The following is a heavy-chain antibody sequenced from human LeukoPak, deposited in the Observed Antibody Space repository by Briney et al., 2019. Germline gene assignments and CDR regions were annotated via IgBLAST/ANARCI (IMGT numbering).Heavy chain of an antibody. Sequence: GGSLRLSCVVPESTINTYGFHWVRQAPGKGLEWVAVISNDGRNKYYADSVRGRFTISRDNSKSTLSLQMNSLRAEDTAVYYCARDYYDTSGSDYWGQGTLVTVSS. CDR2: ISNDGRNK. D-gene: IGHD3-22*01. CDR3: ARDYYDTSGSDY. V-gene: IGHV3-30*19. CDR1: ESTINTYG. J-gene: IGHJ4*02.